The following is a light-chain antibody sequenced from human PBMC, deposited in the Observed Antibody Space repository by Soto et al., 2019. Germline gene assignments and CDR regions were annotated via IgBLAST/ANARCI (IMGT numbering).Light chain of an antibody. CDR3: QQYNIWPPIT. CDR1: QSVRSD. Sequence: EIVMTQSPATLSVSPGERATLSCRASQSVRSDLACYQQKPGQAPRLLIYGTSTRATAIPARFSGSGSATEFTLTISSLQSEDIALYYCQQYNIWPPITFGQGTRLEIK. CDR2: GTS. V-gene: IGKV3D-15*01. J-gene: IGKJ5*01.